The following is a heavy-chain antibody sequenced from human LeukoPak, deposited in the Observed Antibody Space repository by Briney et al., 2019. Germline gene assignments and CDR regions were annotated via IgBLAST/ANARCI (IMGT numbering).Heavy chain of an antibody. Sequence: PGGSLRLSCTASGFTFSNAWMSWVRQAPGKGLEWVANVNQGGTGKYYVDSVKGRFTISRDNAENSLYLQMNSLRAEDTAVYYCAREHYFYHMDGWGEGTTVTVSS. CDR3: AREHYFYHMDG. CDR1: GFTFSNAW. V-gene: IGHV3-7*01. J-gene: IGHJ6*03. CDR2: VNQGGTGK.